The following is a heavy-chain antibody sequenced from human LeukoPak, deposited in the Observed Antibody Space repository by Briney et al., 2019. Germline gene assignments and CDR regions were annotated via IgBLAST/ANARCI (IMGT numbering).Heavy chain of an antibody. CDR2: ISSSSSYI. D-gene: IGHD1-26*01. CDR3: ARFRGELRGGDYYYYYMDV. CDR1: GFTFSSYS. J-gene: IGHJ6*03. Sequence: GGSLRLSCAASGFTFSSYSMNWIRQAPGKGLEWVSSISSSSSYIYYADSVKGRFTISRDNAKNSLYLQMNSLRAEDTAVYYCARFRGELRGGDYYYYYMDVWGKGTTVTVSS. V-gene: IGHV3-21*01.